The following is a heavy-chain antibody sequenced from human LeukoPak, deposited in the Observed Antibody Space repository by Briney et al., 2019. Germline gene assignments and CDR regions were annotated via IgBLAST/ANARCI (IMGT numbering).Heavy chain of an antibody. D-gene: IGHD3-10*01. CDR3: ARDYYYGSGSYPYYYFDY. Sequence: GGSLRLSCAASGFTFSSYWMTWVRQAPGKGLEWVANIGEDGSEKYYVDSVKGRFTISRDNAKNSLYLQMNSLRAEDTAVYYCARDYYYGSGSYPYYYFDYWGQGTLVTVSS. V-gene: IGHV3-7*01. CDR2: IGEDGSEK. CDR1: GFTFSSYW. J-gene: IGHJ4*02.